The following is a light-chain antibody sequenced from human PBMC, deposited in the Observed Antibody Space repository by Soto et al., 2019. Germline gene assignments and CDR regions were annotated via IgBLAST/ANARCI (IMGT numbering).Light chain of an antibody. V-gene: IGKV1-5*01. CDR3: QQYNGYWT. CDR1: QSIGTW. Sequence: DIPMTQSPSTLSASVGDRVTITCRASQSIGTWLAWYQQKPGQAPKLLIYDASSLESGVPSRFSGSGSGADFTLTISSLQPDDFATYYCQQYNGYWTFGQGTKVEIQ. J-gene: IGKJ1*01. CDR2: DAS.